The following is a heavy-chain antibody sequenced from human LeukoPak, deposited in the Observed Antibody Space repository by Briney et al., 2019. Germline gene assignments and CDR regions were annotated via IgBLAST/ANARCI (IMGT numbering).Heavy chain of an antibody. CDR3: ARANSFDSSGYYFDY. J-gene: IGHJ4*02. CDR1: GFTFGNYA. Sequence: GGSLRLSCTASGFTFGNYALGWFRQAPGKGLEWVAFIRSKTYRGTTEYAASVKGRFTISRDDSKSIAYLQMNSLKTEDTAVYYCARANSFDSSGYYFDYWGQGTLVTVSS. V-gene: IGHV3-49*03. CDR2: IRSKTYRGTT. D-gene: IGHD3-22*01.